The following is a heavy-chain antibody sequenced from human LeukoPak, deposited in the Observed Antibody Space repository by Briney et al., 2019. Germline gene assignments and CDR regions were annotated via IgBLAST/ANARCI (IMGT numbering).Heavy chain of an antibody. Sequence: XASXYTFXXXYMHWVRQAPGQGLEWMGSIHPSGASTSYAQKFQGRVTMTRDTSTSTVYMELSSVTSEDTAVYYCSRVATGEPPYFDYWGQGTLVTVSS. CDR3: SRVATGEPPYFDY. V-gene: IGHV1-46*03. CDR2: IHPSGAST. J-gene: IGHJ4*02. CDR1: XYTFXXXY. D-gene: IGHD7-27*01.